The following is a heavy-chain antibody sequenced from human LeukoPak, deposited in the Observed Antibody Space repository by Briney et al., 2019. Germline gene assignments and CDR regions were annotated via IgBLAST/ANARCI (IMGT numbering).Heavy chain of an antibody. V-gene: IGHV1-46*01. D-gene: IGHD6-13*01. CDR2: INPSGGST. J-gene: IGHJ3*02. CDR1: GYTFTSYY. Sequence: GASVKVSCKASGYTFTSYYMHWVRQAPGQGLEWMGIINPSGGSTSYAQKFQGRVTMTRDTSTSTVYMELSSLRSEDTAVYYCARGGRSSSWKLDPYDAFDIWGQGTLVTVSS. CDR3: ARGGRSSSWKLDPYDAFDI.